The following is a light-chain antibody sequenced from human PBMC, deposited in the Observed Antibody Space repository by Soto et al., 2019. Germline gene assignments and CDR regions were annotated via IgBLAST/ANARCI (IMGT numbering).Light chain of an antibody. CDR3: CSYAGSSTFVYV. Sequence: QSALTQPASVSVSPGQPITISCTGTSSDVGSYNLVSWYQQHPGKAPKLMIYEVSKRPSGVSNRFSGSKSGNTASLTISGPQAEDEADYYCCSYAGSSTFVYVFGTGTKVTVL. CDR2: EVS. V-gene: IGLV2-23*02. J-gene: IGLJ1*01. CDR1: SSDVGSYNL.